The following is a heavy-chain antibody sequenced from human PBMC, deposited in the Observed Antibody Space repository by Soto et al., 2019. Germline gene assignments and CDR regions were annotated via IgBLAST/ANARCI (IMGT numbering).Heavy chain of an antibody. CDR2: ISSSGDII. J-gene: IGHJ4*02. D-gene: IGHD4-17*01. V-gene: IGHV3-11*01. Sequence: PGGSLRLSCAGSGFSFSDYYMSWIRQAPGKGPEWVSYISSSGDIIYYADSVKGRFTISRDNAKNSLYLQMNSLRAEDTAVYYCAIPADYGGNSRFDFWGQVTLVTVSS. CDR1: GFSFSDYY. CDR3: AIPADYGGNSRFDF.